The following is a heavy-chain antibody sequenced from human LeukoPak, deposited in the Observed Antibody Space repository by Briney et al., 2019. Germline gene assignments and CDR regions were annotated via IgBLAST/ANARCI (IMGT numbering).Heavy chain of an antibody. D-gene: IGHD3-22*01. CDR3: ARDRIVRRPGTNWFDP. Sequence: GGSLRLSCAASGFTFSSYSMNWVRQAPGKGLEWVSSISSSSSYIYYADSVKGRLTISRDNAKNSLYLQMNSLRAEDTAVYYCARDRIVRRPGTNWFDPWGQGTLVTVSS. CDR2: ISSSSSYI. CDR1: GFTFSSYS. V-gene: IGHV3-21*01. J-gene: IGHJ5*02.